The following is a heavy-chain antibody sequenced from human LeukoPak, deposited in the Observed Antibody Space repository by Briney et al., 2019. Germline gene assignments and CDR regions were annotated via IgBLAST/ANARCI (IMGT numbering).Heavy chain of an antibody. D-gene: IGHD1-26*01. CDR2: IYYSGST. CDR3: ARDPGLVGALVFDY. CDR1: GGSVSSGSYY. Sequence: SETLSLTCTVSGGSVSSGSYYWSWIRQPPGKGLEWIGYIYYSGSTNYNPSLKSRVTISVDTSKNQFSLKLSSVTAADTAVYYCARDPGLVGALVFDYWGQGTPVTVSS. J-gene: IGHJ4*02. V-gene: IGHV4-61*01.